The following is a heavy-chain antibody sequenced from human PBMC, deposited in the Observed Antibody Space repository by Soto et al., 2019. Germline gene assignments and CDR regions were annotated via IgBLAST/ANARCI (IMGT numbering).Heavy chain of an antibody. CDR3: AKDRISYDYVWGSYRKGGYYFDY. D-gene: IGHD3-16*02. CDR1: GFTFSSYA. V-gene: IGHV3-23*01. CDR2: ISGSGGST. J-gene: IGHJ4*02. Sequence: SLRLSCAASGFTFSSYAMSWVRRAPGKGLEWVSAISGSGGSTYYADSVKGRFTISRDNSKNTLYLQMNSLGAEDTAVYYCAKDRISYDYVWGSYRKGGYYFDYWGQGTLVTVSS.